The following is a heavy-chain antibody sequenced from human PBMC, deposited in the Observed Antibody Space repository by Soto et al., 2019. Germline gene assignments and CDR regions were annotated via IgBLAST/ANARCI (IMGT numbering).Heavy chain of an antibody. D-gene: IGHD3-9*01. CDR3: AKDPVVGLRYFDWEDYYYGMDV. CDR2: ISGSGGST. J-gene: IGHJ6*02. V-gene: IGHV3-23*01. CDR1: GFTFSSYA. Sequence: PGGSLRLSCAASGFTFSSYAMSWVRQAPGKGLEWVSAISGSGGSTYYADSVKGRFTISRDNSKNTLYLQMNSLRAEDTAVYYCAKDPVVGLRYFDWEDYYYGMDVWGQGATVTVSS.